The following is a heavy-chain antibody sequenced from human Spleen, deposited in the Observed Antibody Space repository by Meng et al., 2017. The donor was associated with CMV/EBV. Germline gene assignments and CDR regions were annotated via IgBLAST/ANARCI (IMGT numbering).Heavy chain of an antibody. CDR2: INPNSGAT. Sequence: ASVKVSCKSSGHAFTGYYMHWVRQAPGQGLEWMGWINPNSGATNYARKFQGRVTMTSDTSINTVYMELRRLRSDDTAVYYCARIPWSGYFSRYFDYWGQGTVVTVSS. D-gene: IGHD3-3*01. CDR3: ARIPWSGYFSRYFDY. V-gene: IGHV1-2*02. J-gene: IGHJ4*02. CDR1: GHAFTGYY.